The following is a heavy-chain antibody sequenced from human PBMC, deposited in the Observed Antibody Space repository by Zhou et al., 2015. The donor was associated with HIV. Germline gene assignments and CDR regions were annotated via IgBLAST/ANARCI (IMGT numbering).Heavy chain of an antibody. Sequence: QVQLVQSGTEVKKPGASLRVSCEASGYSFTGYYIHWVRQAPGQGLEWMGRSHPKNGATNYAQTFQGRVTMTADTSINTAYMELSRLRANDTAVYYCARGLSSGWADWGQGTLITVS. CDR2: SHPKNGAT. CDR3: ARGLSSGWAD. D-gene: IGHD6-19*01. J-gene: IGHJ4*02. CDR1: GYSFTGYY. V-gene: IGHV1-2*06.